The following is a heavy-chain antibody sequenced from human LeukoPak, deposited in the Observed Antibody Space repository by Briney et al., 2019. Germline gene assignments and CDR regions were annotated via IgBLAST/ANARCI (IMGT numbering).Heavy chain of an antibody. CDR1: GGSISSSSYY. CDR2: IYTSRST. CDR3: SRSLYAPEYSSGWYDY. V-gene: IGHV4-61*05. Sequence: PSGTLSLTCTVSGGSISSSSYYWGWVRQPPGKGLEWIGRIYTSRSTNYNPSLKRRVTISVDTSKNQCSLKLSSVTAADTAVYYCSRSLYAPEYSSGWYDYWGQGTLVTVSS. J-gene: IGHJ4*02. D-gene: IGHD6-19*01.